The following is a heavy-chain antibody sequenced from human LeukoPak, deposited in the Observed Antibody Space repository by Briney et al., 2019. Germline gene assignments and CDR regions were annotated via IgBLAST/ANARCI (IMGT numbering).Heavy chain of an antibody. J-gene: IGHJ4*02. CDR2: ISADGGST. CDR1: RINFADYA. Sequence: PGGSLRLSCVVSRINFADYAMHWVRHPPGKGLEWVSLISADGGSTFSADSVKGRFSISRDNSKNSLYLQMNSLRSEDTAMYYCAKESGKFDYWGQGTLVAVSS. CDR3: AKESGKFDY. V-gene: IGHV3-43*02.